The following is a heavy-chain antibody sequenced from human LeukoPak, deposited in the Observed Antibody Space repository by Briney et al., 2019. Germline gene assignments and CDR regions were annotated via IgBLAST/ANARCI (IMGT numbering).Heavy chain of an antibody. CDR2: ISSSSSYI. Sequence: PGGSLRLSCAASGFTFSSYSMNWVRQAPGKGLEWVSSISSSSSYIYYADSVKGRFTISRDNAKNSLYLQMNSLRAEDTAVYYCARDRADYYDSSGYPPDYWGQGTLVTVSS. D-gene: IGHD3-22*01. J-gene: IGHJ4*02. CDR1: GFTFSSYS. CDR3: ARDRADYYDSSGYPPDY. V-gene: IGHV3-21*01.